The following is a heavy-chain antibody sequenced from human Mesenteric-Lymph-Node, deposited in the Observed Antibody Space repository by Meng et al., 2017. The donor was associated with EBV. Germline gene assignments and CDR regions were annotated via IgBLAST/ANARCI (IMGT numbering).Heavy chain of an antibody. D-gene: IGHD6-19*01. Sequence: QVQLVESGGGVVPPGRSLRLACVASGFTFSSYGIHWVRQAPGKGLEWVALISYDGSIEYYADSVKGRFTISRDNSKNTVYLQMYTLRAEDTAVYYCAKDKSMAGRYYFDYWGQGTLVTVSS. V-gene: IGHV3-30*18. CDR3: AKDKSMAGRYYFDY. J-gene: IGHJ4*02. CDR2: ISYDGSIE. CDR1: GFTFSSYG.